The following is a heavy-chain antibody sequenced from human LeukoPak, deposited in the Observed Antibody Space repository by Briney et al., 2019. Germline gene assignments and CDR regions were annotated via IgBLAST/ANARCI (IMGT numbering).Heavy chain of an antibody. J-gene: IGHJ2*01. CDR1: GGSISSYY. Sequence: SETLSLTCTVSGGSISSYYWSWIRQPPGKGLEWIGYIYYSGSTNYNPSLKSRVTISVDTSKNQFSLKLSSVTAADTAVYYCARLGMVTMVRGVSWYFDLWGRGTLVTVSS. CDR2: IYYSGST. D-gene: IGHD3-10*01. CDR3: ARLGMVTMVRGVSWYFDL. V-gene: IGHV4-59*12.